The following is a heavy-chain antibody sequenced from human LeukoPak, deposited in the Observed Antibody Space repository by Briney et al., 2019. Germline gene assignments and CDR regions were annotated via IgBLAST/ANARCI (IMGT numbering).Heavy chain of an antibody. CDR2: ISAYNGNT. Sequence: GASVKVSCKASGYTFTGYYMHWVRQAPGQGLEWMGWISAYNGNTNYAQKLQGRVTMTTDTSTSTAYMELRSLRSDDTAVYYCARGPREYCSSTSCLAGDYWGQGTLVTVSS. J-gene: IGHJ4*02. V-gene: IGHV1-18*04. D-gene: IGHD2-2*01. CDR1: GYTFTGYY. CDR3: ARGPREYCSSTSCLAGDY.